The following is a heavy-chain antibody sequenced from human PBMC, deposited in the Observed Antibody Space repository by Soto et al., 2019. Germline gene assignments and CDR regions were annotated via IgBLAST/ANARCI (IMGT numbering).Heavy chain of an antibody. D-gene: IGHD5-12*01. CDR2: IWYDGSNK. CDR3: ARLYTWIMDY. Sequence: QVQLVESGGGVVQPGRSLRLSCAASGFNFRNYGMHWVHQAPGKGLEWVAIIWYDGSNKYYADSVKGRFTISRDNSKDTLYLQMNNLRAEDTAVYYCARLYTWIMDYWGQGTLVTVSS. V-gene: IGHV3-33*01. J-gene: IGHJ4*02. CDR1: GFNFRNYG.